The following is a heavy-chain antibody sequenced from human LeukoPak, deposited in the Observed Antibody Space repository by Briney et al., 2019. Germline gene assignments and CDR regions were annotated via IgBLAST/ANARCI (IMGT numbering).Heavy chain of an antibody. CDR3: ARVGGRQHDYGGISNAFDI. CDR1: GVSISSYY. Sequence: SETLSLTCTVSGVSISSYYWSWIRQPAGKGLEWIGRIYTSGSTYYNPSLKSRVTMSVDSSKNQFSLKLSSVTAADTAVYYCARVGGRQHDYGGISNAFDIWGQGTMVTVSS. J-gene: IGHJ3*02. D-gene: IGHD4-23*01. V-gene: IGHV4-4*07. CDR2: IYTSGST.